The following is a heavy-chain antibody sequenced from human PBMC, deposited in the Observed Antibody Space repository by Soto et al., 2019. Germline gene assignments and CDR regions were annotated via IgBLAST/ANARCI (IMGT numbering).Heavy chain of an antibody. CDR3: ATVGWEQYSIYYGMDV. CDR2: FDPEDGET. Sequence: QVQLVQSGAEVKKPGASVKVSCKVSGYTLTELSMHCVRQAPGKGLEWMGGFDPEDGETIYAQKCQGRVTMTEDTSTDTDYMELSSLRSEDTAVYYCATVGWEQYSIYYGMDVWGQGTTVTVS. D-gene: IGHD1-26*01. CDR1: GYTLTELS. J-gene: IGHJ6*02. V-gene: IGHV1-24*01.